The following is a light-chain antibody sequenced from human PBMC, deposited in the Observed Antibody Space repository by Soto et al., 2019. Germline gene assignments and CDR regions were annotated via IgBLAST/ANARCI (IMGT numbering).Light chain of an antibody. CDR1: QSVSSSY. J-gene: IGKJ2*01. CDR3: EQYGKSAMFT. V-gene: IGKV3-20*01. Sequence: EIVLTQSPGTLSLSPGDRATLSCRASQSVSSSYLAWYQQKPGQAPSLLIYGASNRATGIPDLVSGGGSGTDFPITISRLEPEDFAVYYCEQYGKSAMFTFGQGTKLEIK. CDR2: GAS.